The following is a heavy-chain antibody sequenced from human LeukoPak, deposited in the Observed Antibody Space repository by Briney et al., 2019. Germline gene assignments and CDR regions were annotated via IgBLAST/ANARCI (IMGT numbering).Heavy chain of an antibody. Sequence: PGGSLRLSCAASGFTFSSYSMNWVRQAPGKGLEWVSSISSSSSYIYYADSVKGRFTISRDNAKNSLYLQMNSLRAEDTAVYYCARDTDDYGDTGLDYWGQGTLVTVSS. D-gene: IGHD4-17*01. CDR3: ARDTDDYGDTGLDY. CDR1: GFTFSSYS. J-gene: IGHJ4*02. V-gene: IGHV3-21*01. CDR2: ISSSSSYI.